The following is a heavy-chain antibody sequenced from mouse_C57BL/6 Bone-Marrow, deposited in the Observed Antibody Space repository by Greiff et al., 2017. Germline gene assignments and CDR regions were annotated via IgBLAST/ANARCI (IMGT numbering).Heavy chain of an antibody. V-gene: IGHV1-52*01. J-gene: IGHJ4*01. CDR1: GYTFTSYW. Sequence: VQLQQPGAELVRPGSSVKLPCKASGYTFTSYWMHWVKQRPIQGLEWIGNIDPSDSETHYNQKFKDKATLTVDKSSSTAYMQLSSLTSEDSAVYYCARWGLYDGYYVGAMDDWGQGTAVTVSS. CDR3: ARWGLYDGYYVGAMDD. CDR2: IDPSDSET. D-gene: IGHD2-3*01.